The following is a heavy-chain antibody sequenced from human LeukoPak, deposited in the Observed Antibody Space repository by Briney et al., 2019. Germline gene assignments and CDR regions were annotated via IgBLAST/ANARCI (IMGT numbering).Heavy chain of an antibody. CDR3: ARDLSRELVARGFDY. Sequence: SETLSLTCTVSGGSISSSSYYWGWIRQPPGKGLEWIGSIYYSGSTYYNPSLKSRVTISVDTSKNQFSLKLSSVTAADTAVYYCARDLSRELVARGFDYWGQGTLVTVSS. CDR1: GGSISSSSYY. V-gene: IGHV4-39*07. CDR2: IYYSGST. D-gene: IGHD3-10*01. J-gene: IGHJ4*02.